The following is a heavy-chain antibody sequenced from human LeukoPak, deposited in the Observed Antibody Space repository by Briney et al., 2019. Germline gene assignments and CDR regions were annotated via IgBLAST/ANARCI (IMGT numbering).Heavy chain of an antibody. V-gene: IGHV3-30-3*01. CDR1: GFTFSSYA. CDR2: ISYDGSNK. CDR3: ARDSGRQRSPTTVTPGAFDI. J-gene: IGHJ3*02. D-gene: IGHD4-17*01. Sequence: GRSLRLSCAASGFTFSSYAMHWVRQAPGKGLEWVAVISYDGSNKYYADSVKGRFTISRDNSKNSLYLQMNSLRAEDTAVYYCARDSGRQRSPTTVTPGAFDIWGQGTMVTVSS.